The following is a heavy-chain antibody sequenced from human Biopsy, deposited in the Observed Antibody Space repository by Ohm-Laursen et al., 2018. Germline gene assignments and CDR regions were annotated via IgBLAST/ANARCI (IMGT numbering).Heavy chain of an antibody. Sequence: SETLSLTCAVYGGSFTGFYLGLVPQGAGEGWEWSGRTSPGGGTIYNPSLKSRVTMSVDTSKNHFSLNLNSVTAADTAVYYCAGIVLGPTNDAFDIWGQGTMVTVSS. CDR2: TSPGGGT. CDR1: GGSFTGFY. V-gene: IGHV4-59*10. CDR3: AGIVLGPTNDAFDI. J-gene: IGHJ3*02. D-gene: IGHD1-26*01.